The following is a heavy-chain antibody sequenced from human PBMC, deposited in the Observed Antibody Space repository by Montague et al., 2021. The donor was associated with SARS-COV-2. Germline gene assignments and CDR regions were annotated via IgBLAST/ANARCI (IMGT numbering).Heavy chain of an antibody. Sequence: SETLSLTCTVSGGSISSSSYYWGWIRQPPGKGLEWIGSIYYSGSTYYXPSLKSRVTISVDTSKNQFSLKLSSVTAADTAVYYCARQLLWFGECHLDAFDIWGQGTMVTVSS. V-gene: IGHV4-39*01. CDR2: IYYSGST. CDR3: ARQLLWFGECHLDAFDI. D-gene: IGHD3-10*01. J-gene: IGHJ3*02. CDR1: GGSISSSSYY.